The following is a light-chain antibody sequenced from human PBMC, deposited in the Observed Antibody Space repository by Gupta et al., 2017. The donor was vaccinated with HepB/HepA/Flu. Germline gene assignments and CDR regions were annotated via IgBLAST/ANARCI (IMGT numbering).Light chain of an antibody. Sequence: TGSPGTLSLSPGERATLSCRASQSVSSSYLAWYQQKPGQAPRLLIYGASSRATGIPDRFSGSGSGTDFTLTISRLEPEDFAVYYCQQYGSSPRTFGQGTKVEIK. CDR3: QQYGSSPRT. CDR1: QSVSSSY. V-gene: IGKV3-20*01. J-gene: IGKJ1*01. CDR2: GAS.